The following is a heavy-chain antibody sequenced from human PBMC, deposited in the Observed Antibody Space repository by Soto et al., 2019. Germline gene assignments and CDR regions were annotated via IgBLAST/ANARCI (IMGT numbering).Heavy chain of an antibody. CDR2: ISAYNGNT. CDR3: ASDPPTIASAGREDY. V-gene: IGHV1-18*01. CDR1: GYTFTSYG. Sequence: QVQLVQSGAEVKKPGASVKVSCKASGYTFTSYGISWVRQAPGQGLEWMGWISAYNGNTNYAQKLQGRVTMTTDTATSTADMELRSLRSDDTAVYYCASDPPTIASAGREDYWGQGTLVTVSS. D-gene: IGHD6-13*01. J-gene: IGHJ4*02.